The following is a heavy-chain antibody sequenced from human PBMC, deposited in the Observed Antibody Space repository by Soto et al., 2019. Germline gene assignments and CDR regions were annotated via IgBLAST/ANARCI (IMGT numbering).Heavy chain of an antibody. J-gene: IGHJ4*02. CDR1: GFTFSSYS. CDR3: ARHLLCSGCSCLDY. V-gene: IGHV3-21*01. CDR2: ISSSSSYI. Sequence: EVQLVESGGGLVKPGGSLRLSCAASGFTFSSYSMNWVRQAPGKGLEWVSSISSSSSYIYYADSVKGRFTISRDNAKNSLYLQMISLRAADTGVYYCARHLLCSGCSCLDYWGQGTLVTVSS. D-gene: IGHD2-15*01.